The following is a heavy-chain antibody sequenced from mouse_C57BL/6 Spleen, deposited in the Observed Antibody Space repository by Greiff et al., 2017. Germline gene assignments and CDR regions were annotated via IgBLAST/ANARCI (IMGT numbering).Heavy chain of an antibody. Sequence: QVQLQQPGAELVRPGSSVKLSCKASGYTFTSYWMHWVKQRPIQGLEWIVNIDPSDSETHYNQKFKDKATLTVDKSSSTAYMQLSSLTSEDSAVYYCARESNYEYAMDYWGQGTSVTVSS. CDR1: GYTFTSYW. D-gene: IGHD2-5*01. J-gene: IGHJ4*01. CDR3: ARESNYEYAMDY. V-gene: IGHV1-52*01. CDR2: IDPSDSET.